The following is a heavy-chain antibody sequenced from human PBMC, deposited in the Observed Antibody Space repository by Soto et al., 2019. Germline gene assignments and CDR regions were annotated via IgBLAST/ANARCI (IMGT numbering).Heavy chain of an antibody. CDR3: ARESEDLTSNFDY. Sequence: GGCLRLSCAASGFTFTRYSMNWVRQAPGKGLEWVSSISSTTNYIYYGDSMKGRFTISRDNAKNSLYLEMNSLRAEDTAVYYCARESEDLTSNFDYWGQGTLVTVSS. CDR1: GFTFTRYS. CDR2: ISSTTNYI. J-gene: IGHJ4*02. V-gene: IGHV3-21*06.